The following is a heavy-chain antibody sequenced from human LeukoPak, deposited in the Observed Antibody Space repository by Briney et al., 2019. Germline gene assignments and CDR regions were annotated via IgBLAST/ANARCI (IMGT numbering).Heavy chain of an antibody. Sequence: GGSLRLSCAATGFTFSSYWMSWVRQAPAKGPEWVANIRQDGGERYYVDSVKGRFTISRDNAKNSLYLQVDSLRAEDTAVYYCARDHGDSTRLGAFDIWGQGTMVTVSS. CDR1: GFTFSSYW. CDR2: IRQDGGER. D-gene: IGHD3-10*01. CDR3: ARDHGDSTRLGAFDI. V-gene: IGHV3-7*01. J-gene: IGHJ3*02.